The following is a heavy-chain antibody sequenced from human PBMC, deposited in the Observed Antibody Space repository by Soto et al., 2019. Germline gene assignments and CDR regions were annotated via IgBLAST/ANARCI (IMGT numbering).Heavy chain of an antibody. CDR1: GYRFTTYW. Sequence: GESLKISCKGSGYRFTTYWIGWVRQVPGKGLEWMGIIYPGDSDTRYSPSFQGQVTISADKSVSTAYLQWSSLKASDTAMYYCARGSSGFSDFNWGQGTLVTVSS. CDR3: ARGSSGFSDFN. CDR2: IYPGDSDT. J-gene: IGHJ4*02. V-gene: IGHV5-51*01. D-gene: IGHD3-22*01.